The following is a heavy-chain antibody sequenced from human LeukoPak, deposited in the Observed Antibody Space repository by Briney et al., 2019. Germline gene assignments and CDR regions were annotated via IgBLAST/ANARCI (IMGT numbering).Heavy chain of an antibody. D-gene: IGHD3-16*02. CDR3: AKRESYRAFDI. V-gene: IGHV3-23*01. Sequence: PGGSLRLSCAASGFTSSSYVMSWVRQAPGKGLDWVSVISGSGGTTYYADSVKGRFTISRDNSKNTLYLQMNSLRAEDTAVYYCAKRESYRAFDIWGQGTMVTVSS. J-gene: IGHJ3*02. CDR2: ISGSGGTT. CDR1: GFTSSSYV.